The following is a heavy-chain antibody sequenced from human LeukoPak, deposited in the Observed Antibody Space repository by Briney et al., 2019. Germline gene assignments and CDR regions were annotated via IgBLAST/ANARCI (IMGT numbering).Heavy chain of an antibody. J-gene: IGHJ4*02. CDR3: ARADGTGGPYDY. CDR1: GFTFSSYG. D-gene: IGHD3/OR15-3a*01. CDR2: IRYDGSNE. Sequence: GGSLRLSCAASGFTFSSYGMNWVRQAPGKGLEWVAFIRYDGSNEYYEDSVKGRFTISRDNSENTLFLQMNSLRAEDTAVYYCARADGTGGPYDYWGQGTLVTVSS. V-gene: IGHV3-30*02.